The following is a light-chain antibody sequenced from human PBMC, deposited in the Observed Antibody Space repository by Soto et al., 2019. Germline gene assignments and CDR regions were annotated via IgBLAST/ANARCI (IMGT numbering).Light chain of an antibody. V-gene: IGLV1-40*01. CDR2: GNS. CDR3: QSYDSSLSGGV. Sequence: QSVLTQPPSVSGAPGQRVTISCTGSSSNIGAGYDVHWYQQVPGTAPKLLMYGNSNRPLGVPDRFSGSKSGTSASLAITGLQAEDEADYYCQSYDSSLSGGVFGGGTKLTVL. CDR1: SSNIGAGYD. J-gene: IGLJ3*02.